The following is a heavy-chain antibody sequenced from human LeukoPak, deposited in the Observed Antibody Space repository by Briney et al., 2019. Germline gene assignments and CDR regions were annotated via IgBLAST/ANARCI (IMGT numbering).Heavy chain of an antibody. Sequence: GPSVKVSCKASGYTFTGYYMHWVRQAPGQGLEWMGWINPNSGGTNYAQKFQGSVTMTRDTSISTAYMELSRLRSDDTAVYYCARVFMVAANPDYWGQGTLVTVSS. CDR3: ARVFMVAANPDY. D-gene: IGHD2-15*01. J-gene: IGHJ4*02. CDR1: GYTFTGYY. CDR2: INPNSGGT. V-gene: IGHV1-2*02.